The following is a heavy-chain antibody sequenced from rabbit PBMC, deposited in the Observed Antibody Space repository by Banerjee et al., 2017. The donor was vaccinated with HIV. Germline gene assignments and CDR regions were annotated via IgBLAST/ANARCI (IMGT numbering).Heavy chain of an antibody. J-gene: IGHJ4*01. CDR2: IVYDGNI. D-gene: IGHD6-1*01. CDR3: ARAQSGAISYGFNL. CDR1: GFDFSGNA. V-gene: IGHV1S47*01. Sequence: QEQLQESGGGLFQPGGSLALTCKASGFDFSGNAMCWVRQAPGKGPEWIGYIVYDGNIYYASWAKGRFTISKTSSTTVTLQMTSLTAADTATYFCARAQSGAISYGFNLWGPGTLVTVS.